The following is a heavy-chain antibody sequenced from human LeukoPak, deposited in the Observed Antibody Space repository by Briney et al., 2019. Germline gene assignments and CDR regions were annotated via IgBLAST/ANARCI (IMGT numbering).Heavy chain of an antibody. Sequence: SETLSLTCTVSGGSISSGGYYWSWIRQHPGKGLEWIEYIYYSGSTYYNPSLKSRVTISVDTSKNQFSLKLSSVTAADTAVYYCARGLSSGYYYVPPYYFDYWGQGTLVTVSS. D-gene: IGHD3-22*01. CDR3: ARGLSSGYYYVPPYYFDY. J-gene: IGHJ4*02. CDR2: IYYSGST. CDR1: GGSISSGGYY. V-gene: IGHV4-31*03.